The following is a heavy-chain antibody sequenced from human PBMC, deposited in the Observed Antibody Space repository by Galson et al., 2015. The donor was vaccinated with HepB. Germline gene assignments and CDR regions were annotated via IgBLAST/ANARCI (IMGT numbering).Heavy chain of an antibody. CDR1: GFTFSSYS. D-gene: IGHD6-13*01. J-gene: IGHJ3*02. CDR2: ISSSSSTI. CDR3: ASGGQQLAFDAFDI. Sequence: SLRLSCAASGFTFSSYSMNWVRQAPGKGLEWVSYISSSSSTIYYADSVKGRFTISRDNAKNSLYLQMNSLRAEDTAVYYCASGGQQLAFDAFDIWGQGTMVTVSS. V-gene: IGHV3-48*01.